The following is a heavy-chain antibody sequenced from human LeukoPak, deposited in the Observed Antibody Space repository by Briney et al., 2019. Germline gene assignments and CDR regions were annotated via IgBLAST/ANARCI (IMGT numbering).Heavy chain of an antibody. D-gene: IGHD3-10*01. V-gene: IGHV1-2*02. Sequence: GASVKVSCKAPGYTFTGYYMHWVRQAPGQGLEWMGWINPNSGGTNYAQKFQGRVTMTRDTSISTAYMELSRLRSDDTAVYYCARDLVGYYGSGSYPSDYWGQGTLVTVSS. J-gene: IGHJ4*02. CDR3: ARDLVGYYGSGSYPSDY. CDR1: GYTFTGYY. CDR2: INPNSGGT.